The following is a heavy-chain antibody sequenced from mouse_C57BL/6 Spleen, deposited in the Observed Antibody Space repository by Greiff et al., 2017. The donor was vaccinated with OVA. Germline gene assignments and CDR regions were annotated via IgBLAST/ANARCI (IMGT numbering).Heavy chain of an antibody. CDR1: GFTFSSYA. CDR3: ARGGNDGSVFDY. J-gene: IGHJ2*01. V-gene: IGHV5-4*01. D-gene: IGHD1-1*01. CDR2: ISDGGSYT. Sequence: EVHLVESGGGLVKPGGSLKLSCAASGFTFSSYAMSWVRQTPEKRLEWVATISDGGSYTYYPDNVKGRFTISRDNAKNNLYLQMSHLKSEDTAMYYCARGGNDGSVFDYWGQGTTLTVSS.